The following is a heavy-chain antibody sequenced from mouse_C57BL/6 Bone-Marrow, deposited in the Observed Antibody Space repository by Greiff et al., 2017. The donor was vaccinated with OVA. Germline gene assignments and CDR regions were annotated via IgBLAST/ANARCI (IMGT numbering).Heavy chain of an antibody. CDR1: GYSFTGYY. CDR2: IYPYNGVS. CDR3: ARGPGAWFAY. J-gene: IGHJ3*01. Sequence: VQLKESGPELVKPGASVKISCKASGYSFTGYYMHWVKQSPGNILDWIGYIYPYNGVSSYNQKFKGKATLTVDKSSSTAYMGLRSLTSEDSEVYYCARGPGAWFAYWGQGTLVTVSA. V-gene: IGHV1-31*01.